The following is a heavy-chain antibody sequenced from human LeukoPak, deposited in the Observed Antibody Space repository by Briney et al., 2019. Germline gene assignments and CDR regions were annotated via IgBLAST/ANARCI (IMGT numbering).Heavy chain of an antibody. J-gene: IGHJ4*02. CDR3: AKENFDYSSSWSGFDY. CDR1: GFTFSSYG. Sequence: GGSLRLSCAASGFTFSSYGMHWVRQAPGKGLEWVAFIRYDGSNKYYADSVKGRFTISRDNSKNTLYLQMNSLRAEDTAVYYCAKENFDYSSSWSGFDYWGQGTLVTVSS. CDR2: IRYDGSNK. V-gene: IGHV3-30*02. D-gene: IGHD6-13*01.